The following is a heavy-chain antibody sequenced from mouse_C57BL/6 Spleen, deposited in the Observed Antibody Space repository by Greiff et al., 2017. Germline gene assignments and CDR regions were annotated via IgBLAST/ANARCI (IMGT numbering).Heavy chain of an antibody. Sequence: QVTLKVSGPGILQPSQTLSLTCSFSGFSLSTFGMGVGWIRQPSGKGLEWLAHIWWDDDKYYNPALKSRLTSSKDTSKNQVFLKTANVDTADTAPYYCARIVHTTVVEVYYAMDYWGQGTSVTVSS. V-gene: IGHV8-8*01. CDR3: ARIVHTTVVEVYYAMDY. CDR1: GFSLSTFGMG. D-gene: IGHD1-1*01. J-gene: IGHJ4*01. CDR2: IWWDDDK.